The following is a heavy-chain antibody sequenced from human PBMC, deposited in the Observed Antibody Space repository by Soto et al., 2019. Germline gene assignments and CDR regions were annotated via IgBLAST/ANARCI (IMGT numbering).Heavy chain of an antibody. CDR3: ARDDPIAVAGTDYYYYGMDV. J-gene: IGHJ6*02. V-gene: IGHV1-18*01. CDR1: GYTITSYG. CDR2: ISAYNGNT. Sequence: ASVKVSCKASGYTITSYGISWVRQAPGQGLEWMGWISAYNGNTNYAQKLQGRVTMTTDTSASTAYMELRSLRSDDTAVYYCARDDPIAVAGTDYYYYGMDVWGQGTTVTVSS. D-gene: IGHD6-19*01.